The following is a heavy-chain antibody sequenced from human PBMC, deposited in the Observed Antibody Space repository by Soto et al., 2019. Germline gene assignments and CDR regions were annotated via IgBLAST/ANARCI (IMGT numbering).Heavy chain of an antibody. CDR2: INPVGGST. CDR1: GYTFTNYF. Sequence: ASVKVSCKASGYTFTNYFIHWVRQAPGQGLEWMGIINPVGGSTTYAQKFQGRVTVTIDTSTSTVYMELSSLRSEDTALYYCVRGLGYYPHRDYWGQGALVTVSS. V-gene: IGHV1-46*01. D-gene: IGHD3-22*01. CDR3: VRGLGYYPHRDY. J-gene: IGHJ4*02.